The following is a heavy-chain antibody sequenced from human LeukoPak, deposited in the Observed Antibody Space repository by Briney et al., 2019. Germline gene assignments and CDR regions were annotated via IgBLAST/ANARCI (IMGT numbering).Heavy chain of an antibody. J-gene: IGHJ2*01. CDR3: ARDHSAAAGTWYFDL. V-gene: IGHV4-30-2*01. Sequence: PSETLSLTCAVSGGSISSGGYSWSWIRQPPGKGLEWIGYIYHSGSTCYNPSLKSRVTISVDRSKNQFSLKLSSVTAADTAVYYCARDHSAAAGTWYFDLWGRGTLVTVSS. D-gene: IGHD6-13*01. CDR2: IYHSGST. CDR1: GGSISSGGYS.